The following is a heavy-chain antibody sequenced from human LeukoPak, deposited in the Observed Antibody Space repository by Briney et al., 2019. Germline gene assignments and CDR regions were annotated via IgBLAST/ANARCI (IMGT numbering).Heavy chain of an antibody. CDR3: AKGGRYSGSLDY. V-gene: IGHV3-30*18. Sequence: PGGSLRLSCAASGFTFSSYGMHWVRQAPGKGLEWVAVISYDGSNKYYADSVKGRFTISRGNSKNTLYLQMNSLRAEDTAVYYCAKGGRYSGSLDYWGQGTLVTVSS. D-gene: IGHD5-12*01. CDR1: GFTFSSYG. J-gene: IGHJ4*02. CDR2: ISYDGSNK.